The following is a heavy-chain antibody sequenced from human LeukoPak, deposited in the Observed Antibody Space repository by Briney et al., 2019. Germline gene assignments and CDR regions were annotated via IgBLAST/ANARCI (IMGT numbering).Heavy chain of an antibody. J-gene: IGHJ4*02. D-gene: IGHD5-12*01. CDR2: ISGSGGNT. V-gene: IGHV3-23*01. Sequence: PGGALTLSCAASGFTFSSYGMSWVRQAPGKGLEYLSAISGSGGNTYYADSVKGRFTISRDNSKNTLYLQMNSLRAEDTAVYYCARGPSGYHNTGGQGTLVTVSS. CDR1: GFTFSSYG. CDR3: ARGPSGYHNT.